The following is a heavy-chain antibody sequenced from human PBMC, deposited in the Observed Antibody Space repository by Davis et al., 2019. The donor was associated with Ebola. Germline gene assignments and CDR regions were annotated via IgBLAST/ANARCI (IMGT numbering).Heavy chain of an antibody. V-gene: IGHV3-53*01. CDR1: GFTVSSTY. CDR2: LYNSGNA. CDR3: TRDHSSDHSSFQDV. D-gene: IGHD2-21*01. J-gene: IGHJ6*03. Sequence: GESLKISCAASGFTVSSTYMSWVRQAPGKGLEWVSVLYNSGNAYYGHSVKGRFTTFRDNSQNTLYLQMNRLRAEDTAVYFCTRDHSSDHSSFQDVWGKGTTVTVSS.